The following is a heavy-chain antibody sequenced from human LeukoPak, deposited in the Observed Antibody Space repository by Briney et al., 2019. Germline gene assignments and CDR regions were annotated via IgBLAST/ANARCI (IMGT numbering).Heavy chain of an antibody. D-gene: IGHD3-10*01. CDR3: ARGSRYYGSGYLQH. CDR1: GFTFSSYA. V-gene: IGHV3-30-3*01. J-gene: IGHJ1*01. CDR2: ISYDGSNK. Sequence: QPGGSLRLSCAASGFTFSSYAMHWVRQAPGKGLEWVAVISYDGSNKYYADSVKGRFTISRDNSKNTLYLQMNSLRAEDTAVYYCARGSRYYGSGYLQHWGQGTLVTVSS.